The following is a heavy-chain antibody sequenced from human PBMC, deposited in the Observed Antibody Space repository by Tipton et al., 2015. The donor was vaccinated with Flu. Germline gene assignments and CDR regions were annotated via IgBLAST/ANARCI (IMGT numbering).Heavy chain of an antibody. D-gene: IGHD5-18*01. CDR2: VHYTGTT. CDR1: GDSVSTDFYY. CDR3: ARDRSLAPGAMVD. J-gene: IGHJ4*02. V-gene: IGHV4-61*03. Sequence: TLSLTCAVSGDSVSTDFYYWSWLRQPPGKGLEWIGYVHYTGTTKYNPSLQSRVTVSVDRAKKYFSLNLSSVTAADTAVYFCARDRSLAPGAMVDWGQGTRVTASS.